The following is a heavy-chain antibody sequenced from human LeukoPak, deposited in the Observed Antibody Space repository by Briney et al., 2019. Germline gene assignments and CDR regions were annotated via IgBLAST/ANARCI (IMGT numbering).Heavy chain of an antibody. Sequence: GESLKISCKGSGYSFTSYWIGWVRRMPGKGLEWMGVIYPGDSDTRYSPSFQGQVTISADKSISTAYLQWSSLKASDTAMYYCARPANQYVLYFDYWGQGTLVTVSS. CDR3: ARPANQYVLYFDY. J-gene: IGHJ4*02. CDR1: GYSFTSYW. D-gene: IGHD1-14*01. CDR2: IYPGDSDT. V-gene: IGHV5-51*01.